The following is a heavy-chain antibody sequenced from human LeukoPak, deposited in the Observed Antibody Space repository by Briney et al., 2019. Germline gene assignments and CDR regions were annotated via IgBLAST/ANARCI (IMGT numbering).Heavy chain of an antibody. CDR3: ARQYYGSGSYYTAFDI. J-gene: IGHJ3*02. CDR2: IYYSGST. D-gene: IGHD3-10*01. Sequence: PSETLSLTCTVSGGSISSYYWSWIRQPPGKGLEWIGYIYYSGSTNYNPSLKSRVTISVDTSKNQFSLKLSSVTAADTAVYYCARQYYGSGSYYTAFDIWGQGTMVTVSS. CDR1: GGSISSYY. V-gene: IGHV4-59*01.